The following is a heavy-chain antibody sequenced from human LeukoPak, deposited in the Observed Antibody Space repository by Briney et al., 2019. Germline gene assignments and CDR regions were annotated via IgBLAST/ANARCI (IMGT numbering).Heavy chain of an antibody. Sequence: GGSLRLSCAASGFTFSSYSMNWVRQAPGKGLEWVSSISSSSSYIYYADSVKGRFTIPRDNAKNSLYLQMNSLRAEDTAVYYCARSAYYDFWSGYYPNWFDPWGQGTLVTVSS. CDR1: GFTFSSYS. J-gene: IGHJ5*02. D-gene: IGHD3-3*01. CDR3: ARSAYYDFWSGYYPNWFDP. CDR2: ISSSSSYI. V-gene: IGHV3-21*01.